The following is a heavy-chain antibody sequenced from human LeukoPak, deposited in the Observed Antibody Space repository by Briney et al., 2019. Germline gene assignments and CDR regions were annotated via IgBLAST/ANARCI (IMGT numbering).Heavy chain of an antibody. CDR2: ISNNGGYT. V-gene: IGHV3-23*01. CDR1: GFTFSSSA. J-gene: IGHJ4*02. CDR3: AKQLGYCSDGSCYFPY. Sequence: GGSLRLSCAASGFTFSSSAMSWVRQAPGKGLEWVSAISNNGGYTYYADSVQGRFTISRDNSKITLCLQMNSLRAEDTAVYYCAKQLGYCSDGSCYFPYWGQGTLVTVSS. D-gene: IGHD2-15*01.